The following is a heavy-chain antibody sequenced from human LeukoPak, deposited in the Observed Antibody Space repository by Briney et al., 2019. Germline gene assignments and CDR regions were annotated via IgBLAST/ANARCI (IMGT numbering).Heavy chain of an antibody. J-gene: IGHJ5*01. CDR2: IGTAGDT. CDR3: ARDLSAGYSSNWYDY. D-gene: IGHD6-13*01. V-gene: IGHV3-13*01. Sequence: GGSLRLSCAASGFTFSSYDMHWVRQATGKGLEWLSAIGTAGDTYYPGSVKGRFTISRENAKNSLYLQMNSLRAEDTAVYYCARDLSAGYSSNWYDYWGQGTLVTVSS. CDR1: GFTFSSYD.